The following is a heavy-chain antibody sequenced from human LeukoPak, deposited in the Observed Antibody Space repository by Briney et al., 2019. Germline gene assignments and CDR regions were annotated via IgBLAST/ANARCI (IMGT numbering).Heavy chain of an antibody. D-gene: IGHD6-19*01. CDR3: ARMAGAGYYFYMDV. V-gene: IGHV3-20*04. CDR1: GFTFDDHG. Sequence: PGGCLRLSCAASGFTFDDHGMGWVRQAPGKGLEWVSGINWNGGSTGYKDSVKGRFPISRDNDKSSLYLQMNSLRAEDTALYYCARMAGAGYYFYMDVWGKGTTVTVSS. J-gene: IGHJ6*03. CDR2: INWNGGST.